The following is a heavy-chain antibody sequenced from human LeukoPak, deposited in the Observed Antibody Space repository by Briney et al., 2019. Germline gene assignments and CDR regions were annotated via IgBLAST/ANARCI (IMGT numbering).Heavy chain of an antibody. Sequence: AGGSLRLSCAASGFTFSDYYMSWIRQAPGKGLEWVSYISSSGSTIYYADSVKGRFTISRDNAKNSLYLQMNSLRAEDTAVYYCARASLVWDGYNLFDYWGQGTLVTVSS. CDR1: GFTFSDYY. CDR2: ISSSGSTI. CDR3: ARASLVWDGYNLFDY. D-gene: IGHD5-24*01. J-gene: IGHJ4*02. V-gene: IGHV3-11*01.